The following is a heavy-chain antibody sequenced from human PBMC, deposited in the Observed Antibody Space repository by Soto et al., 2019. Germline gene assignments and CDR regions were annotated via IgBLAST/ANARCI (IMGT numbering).Heavy chain of an antibody. CDR3: TTDPNYDFWSGPMTHFDY. D-gene: IGHD3-3*01. CDR2: IKSKTDGGTT. J-gene: IGHJ4*02. CDR1: GFTFSNAW. V-gene: IGHV3-15*07. Sequence: GGSLRLSCAASGFTFSNAWMNWVRQAPGKGLEWVGRIKSKTDGGTTDYAAPGKGRFTISRDDSKNTLYLQMNSLKTEDTAVYYCTTDPNYDFWSGPMTHFDYWGQGTLVTVSS.